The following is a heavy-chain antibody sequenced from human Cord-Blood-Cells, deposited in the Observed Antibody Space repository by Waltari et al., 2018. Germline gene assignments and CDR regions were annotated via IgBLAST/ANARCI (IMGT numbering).Heavy chain of an antibody. V-gene: IGHV1-18*01. J-gene: IGHJ4*02. CDR3: ARVQIYDFWSGYFDY. CDR1: GYTFTSYG. D-gene: IGHD3-3*01. CDR2: ISAYKGNT. Sequence: QVQLVQSGAEVKKPGASVKVSCKASGYTFTSYGISWVRQAPGQGLEWMGWISAYKGNTNYAQKLQGRVTMTTDTSTSTAYMELRSLRSDDTAVYYCARVQIYDFWSGYFDYWGQGTLVTVSS.